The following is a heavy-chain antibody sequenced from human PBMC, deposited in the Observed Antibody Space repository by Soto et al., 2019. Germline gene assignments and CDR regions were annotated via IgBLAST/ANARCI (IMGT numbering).Heavy chain of an antibody. CDR1: GGSISSYY. CDR3: ARELYCSSTSCYTWGLGNWFDP. D-gene: IGHD2-2*02. V-gene: IGHV4-59*01. CDR2: IYYSGST. J-gene: IGHJ5*02. Sequence: SETLSLTCTVSGGSISSYYRSWIRQPPGKGLEWIGYIYYSGSTNYNPSLKSRVTISVDTSKNQFSLKLSSVTAADTAVYYCARELYCSSTSCYTWGLGNWFDPWGQGTLVTVSS.